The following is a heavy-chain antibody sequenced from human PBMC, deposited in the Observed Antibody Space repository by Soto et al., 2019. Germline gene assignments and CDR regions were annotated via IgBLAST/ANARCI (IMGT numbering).Heavy chain of an antibody. J-gene: IGHJ6*03. CDR2: IYSGGST. CDR1: GFTVSSNY. Sequence: HPGGSLRLSCAASGFTVSSNYMSWVRQAPGKGLEWVSVIYSGGSTYYADSLKGRFTISRDNSKNTLYLQMNGLRAEDTAVYYCARGTYSSSRGFDWSEPYYYYYMDVCGKGTTVTVSS. D-gene: IGHD6-6*01. V-gene: IGHV3-66*01. CDR3: ARGTYSSSRGFDWSEPYYYYYMDV.